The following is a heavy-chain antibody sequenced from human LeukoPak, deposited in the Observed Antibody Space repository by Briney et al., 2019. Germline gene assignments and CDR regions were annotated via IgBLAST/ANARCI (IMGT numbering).Heavy chain of an antibody. J-gene: IGHJ4*02. CDR2: IYHSGST. Sequence: SETLSLTCAVSGYSISSGYYWGWIRQPPGKGLEWIGSIYHSGSTYYNPSLKSRVTISVDTSKNQFSLKLSSVTAADTGVYYCARLVEMATIVDYWGQGTLVTVSS. V-gene: IGHV4-38-2*01. CDR1: GYSISSGYY. D-gene: IGHD5-24*01. CDR3: ARLVEMATIVDY.